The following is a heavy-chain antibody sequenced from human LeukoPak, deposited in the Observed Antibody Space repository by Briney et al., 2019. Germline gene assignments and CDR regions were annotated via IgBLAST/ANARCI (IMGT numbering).Heavy chain of an antibody. CDR1: DFRDYY. D-gene: IGHD5-12*01. Sequence: VASVKVSCKTSDFRDYYMNWVRQAPGHGLEWLGWINPKSGDTDYAQRFQGRVTMTRDTSISTAYMELSGLKPDDTAIYFCASGYSGYDLNYWGQGTQVTVSS. CDR3: ASGYSGYDLNY. CDR2: INPKSGDT. J-gene: IGHJ4*02. V-gene: IGHV1-2*02.